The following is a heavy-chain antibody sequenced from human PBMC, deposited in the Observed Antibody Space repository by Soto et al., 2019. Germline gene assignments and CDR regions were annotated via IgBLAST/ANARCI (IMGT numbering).Heavy chain of an antibody. CDR3: ARVSYYDPSDYTLIGCFDS. CDR2: IYPGDSDS. D-gene: IGHD3-22*01. CDR1: GYNFATYW. V-gene: IGHV5-51*01. Sequence: PGESLKISCEGFGYNFATYWIAWVRQMPGKGLEYMGIIYPGDSDSRYSPSFQGQVTLSVDTSRNQFSLRLTSVTTADTAVYYCARVSYYDPSDYTLIGCFDSWGQGTLVTVSS. J-gene: IGHJ4*02.